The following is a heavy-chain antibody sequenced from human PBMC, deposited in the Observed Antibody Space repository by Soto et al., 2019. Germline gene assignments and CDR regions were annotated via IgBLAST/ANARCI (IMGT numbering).Heavy chain of an antibody. D-gene: IGHD6-6*01. J-gene: IGHJ3*02. Sequence: SETLSLTCTVSGGSISSSSYYWGWIRQPPGKGLEWIGSIYYSGSTYYNPSLKSRVTISVDTSKNQFSLKLSSVTAADTAVYYCARQSYSSSAEDAFDIWGQGTMVTVSS. V-gene: IGHV4-39*01. CDR2: IYYSGST. CDR3: ARQSYSSSAEDAFDI. CDR1: GGSISSSSYY.